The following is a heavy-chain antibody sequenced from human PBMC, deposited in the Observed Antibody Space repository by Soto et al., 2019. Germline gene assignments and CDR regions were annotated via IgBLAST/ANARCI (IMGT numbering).Heavy chain of an antibody. J-gene: IGHJ4*02. CDR1: GFTFSSYG. CDR3: AKDQGWELLRLIAYYFDY. V-gene: IGHV3-30*18. CDR2: ISYDGSNK. Sequence: QVQLVESGGGVVQPGRSLRLSCAAYGFTFSSYGMHWVRQAPGKGLEWVAVISYDGSNKYYADSVKGRFTISRDNSKNTLNLQMNSLRAEDTAVYYCAKDQGWELLRLIAYYFDYWGQGTLVTVSS. D-gene: IGHD1-26*01.